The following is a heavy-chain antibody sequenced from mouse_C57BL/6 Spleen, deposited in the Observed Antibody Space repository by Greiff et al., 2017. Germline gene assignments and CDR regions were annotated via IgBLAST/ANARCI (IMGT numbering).Heavy chain of an antibody. D-gene: IGHD2-4*01. CDR2: IDPETGGN. CDR1: GYTFTDYE. J-gene: IGHJ3*01. V-gene: IGHV1-15*01. Sequence: QVHVKQSGAELVRPGASVTLSCKASGYTFTDYEMHWVKQTPVHGLEWIGAIDPETGGNAYNQKFKGKAILTADKSSSTAYMELRSLTSEDSAVYYCIGMITPSAYWGQGTLVTVSA. CDR3: IGMITPSAY.